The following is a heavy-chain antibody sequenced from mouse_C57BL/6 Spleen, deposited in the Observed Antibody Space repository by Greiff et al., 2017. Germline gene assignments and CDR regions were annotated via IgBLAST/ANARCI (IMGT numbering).Heavy chain of an antibody. V-gene: IGHV1-52*01. CDR2: IDPSDSET. D-gene: IGHD4-1*01. CDR1: GYTFTSYW. Sequence: QVQLQQPGAELVRPGSSVTLSCKASGYTFTSYWMHWVKQRPIQGLEWIGNIDPSDSETHYNQKFKDKATLTVDKSSSTAYMQLSSLTSEDSAVYYGAILTGTSYWYVDVWGTGTTVTVSS. J-gene: IGHJ1*03. CDR3: AILTGTSYWYVDV.